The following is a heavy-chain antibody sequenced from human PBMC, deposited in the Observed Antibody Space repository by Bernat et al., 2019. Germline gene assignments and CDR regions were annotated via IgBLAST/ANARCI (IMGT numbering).Heavy chain of an antibody. J-gene: IGHJ5*02. V-gene: IGHV4-39*07. CDR3: ARGLYSYGPNWFDP. Sequence: QLHLQESGPGLVKASETLSLTCTVSGASISSTSYYWGWIRQPPGKGLEWIGTMYNGGSTYYNPSLKSRVTISVDTSKNQFSLKLGSVTAADTAVYYCARGLYSYGPNWFDPWGQGTLVTVSS. CDR2: MYNGGST. CDR1: GASISSTSYY. D-gene: IGHD5-18*01.